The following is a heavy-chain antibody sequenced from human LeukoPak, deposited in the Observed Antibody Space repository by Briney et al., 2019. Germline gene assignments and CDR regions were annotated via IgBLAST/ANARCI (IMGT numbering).Heavy chain of an antibody. CDR1: GFTVSNNY. Sequence: GGSLRLSCAASGFTVSNNYMSWVRQAPGKGLEWVSMIYSGGSTYYADSVKGRFSISRDNSKNTLDLQMNSLRAEDTAVYYCARRGHGYGSPFDYWGQGTLVTVSS. V-gene: IGHV3-66*04. J-gene: IGHJ4*02. D-gene: IGHD5-18*01. CDR2: IYSGGST. CDR3: ARRGHGYGSPFDY.